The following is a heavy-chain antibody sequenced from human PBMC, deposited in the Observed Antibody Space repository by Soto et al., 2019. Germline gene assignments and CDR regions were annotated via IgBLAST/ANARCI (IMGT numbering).Heavy chain of an antibody. Sequence: SVKVSCKASGGTFSSYAISWVRQAPGQGLEWMGGIIPIFGTANYAQKFQGRVTITADKSTSTAYMELSSLRSEDTAVYYCARERRTTDAFDIWGQGTMVTVSS. CDR1: GGTFSSYA. V-gene: IGHV1-69*06. J-gene: IGHJ3*02. CDR2: IIPIFGTA. CDR3: ARERRTTDAFDI.